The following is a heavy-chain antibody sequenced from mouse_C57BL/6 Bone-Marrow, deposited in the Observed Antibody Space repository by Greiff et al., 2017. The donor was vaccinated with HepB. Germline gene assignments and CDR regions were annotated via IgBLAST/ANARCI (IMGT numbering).Heavy chain of an antibody. V-gene: IGHV1-19*01. D-gene: IGHD2-2*01. J-gene: IGHJ2*01. CDR1: GYTFTDYY. CDR3: ARWFRYYFDY. CDR2: INPYNGGT. Sequence: VQLQQSGPVLVKPGASVKMSCKASGYTFTDYYMNWVKQSHGKSLEWIGVINPYNGGTSYNQKFKGKATLTVDKSSSTAYMELNSLTSEDSAVYYCARWFRYYFDYWGQGTTLTVSS.